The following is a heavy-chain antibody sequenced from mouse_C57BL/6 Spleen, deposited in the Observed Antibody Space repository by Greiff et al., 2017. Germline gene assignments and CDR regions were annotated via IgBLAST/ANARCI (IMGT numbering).Heavy chain of an antibody. D-gene: IGHD1-1*01. CDR3: SRGSSYPWYFDV. CDR2: IYPGSGST. CDR1: GYTFTSYW. V-gene: IGHV1-55*01. J-gene: IGHJ1*03. Sequence: QVQLQQPGAELVQPGASVKMSCKASGYTFTSYWITWVKQRPGQGLEWIGDIYPGSGSTNYNEKFKSKATLTVDTSSSTAYMQLSSLTSEDSAVYYCSRGSSYPWYFDVWGTGTTVTVSS.